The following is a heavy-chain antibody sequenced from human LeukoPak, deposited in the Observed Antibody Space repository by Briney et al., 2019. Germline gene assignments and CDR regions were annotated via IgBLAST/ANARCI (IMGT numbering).Heavy chain of an antibody. CDR3: ARDPGVGIWNGLDV. Sequence: PVRSLSLSPAPSRAASMDYEMNSVLEARRKGRGAVSNMVSSWRTIFYADSVKGRFSISRYNGKNSLYLQMNSLRVEDTAIYYCARDPGVGIWNGLDVEGRGNRVTVTS. V-gene: IGHV3-48*03. J-gene: IGHJ6*02. CDR2: MVSSWRTI. D-gene: IGHD1-26*01. CDR1: RAASMDYE.